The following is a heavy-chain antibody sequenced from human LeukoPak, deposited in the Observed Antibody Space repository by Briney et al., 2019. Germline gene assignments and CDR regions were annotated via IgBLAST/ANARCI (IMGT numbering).Heavy chain of an antibody. D-gene: IGHD3-10*01. J-gene: IGHJ4*02. CDR2: IYYSGST. CDR1: GGSISSGGYY. CDR3: ASSTMVRGVVDY. V-gene: IGHV4-31*03. Sequence: SETLSLTCTVSGGSISSGGYYWNWIRQHPGKGLEWIGYIYYSGSTYYNPSLKSRVTTSVDTSKNQFSLKLNSVTAADTAVYYCASSTMVRGVVDYWGQGTLVTVSS.